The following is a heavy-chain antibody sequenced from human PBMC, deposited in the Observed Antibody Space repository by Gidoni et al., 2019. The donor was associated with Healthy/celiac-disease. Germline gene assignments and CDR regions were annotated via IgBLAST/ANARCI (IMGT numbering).Heavy chain of an antibody. J-gene: IGHJ4*02. Sequence: QVQLQQWGAGLLKPSETLSLTCAVYGGSFSGYYWRWIRQPPGKGLEWIGEINHSGSTNYNPSLKSRVTISVDTSKNQFSLKLSSVTAADTAVYYCAILSPVMRTTYYDYIWGSPGDYWGQGTLVTVSS. CDR3: AILSPVMRTTYYDYIWGSPGDY. D-gene: IGHD3-16*01. CDR2: INHSGST. CDR1: GGSFSGYY. V-gene: IGHV4-34*01.